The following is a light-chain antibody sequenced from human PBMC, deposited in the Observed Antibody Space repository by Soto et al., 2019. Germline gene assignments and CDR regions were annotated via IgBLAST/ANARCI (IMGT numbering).Light chain of an antibody. J-gene: IGKJ2*01. CDR2: DAS. V-gene: IGKV3-11*01. Sequence: EIVLTQSPATLSLSPGERATLSCRASQSVSSYLAWYQQKPGQAPRLLIYDASNRATGIPARFSGSGSGTDFTLTTSSLEPEDVAVYYCQQRSNWLMYTFGQGTKLEI. CDR1: QSVSSY. CDR3: QQRSNWLMYT.